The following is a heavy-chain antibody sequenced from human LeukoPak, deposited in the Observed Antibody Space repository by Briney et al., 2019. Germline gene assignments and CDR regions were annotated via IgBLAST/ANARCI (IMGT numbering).Heavy chain of an antibody. Sequence: SETLSLTCTVSGGSISSYYWSWIRQLPGKGLEWIGYIYYSGSTNYNPSLKSRVTISVDTSKNQFSLKLSSVTAADTAVYYCARGLGGSYHYWGQGTLVTVSS. J-gene: IGHJ4*02. CDR2: IYYSGST. V-gene: IGHV4-59*01. D-gene: IGHD1-26*01. CDR1: GGSISSYY. CDR3: ARGLGGSYHY.